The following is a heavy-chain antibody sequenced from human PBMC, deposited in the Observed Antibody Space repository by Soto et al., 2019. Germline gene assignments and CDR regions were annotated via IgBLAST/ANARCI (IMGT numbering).Heavy chain of an antibody. CDR1: GGSISSYY. CDR2: IYYSGST. V-gene: IGHV4-59*01. J-gene: IGHJ5*02. CDR3: AREGTMFRGVTEDYTWFDP. D-gene: IGHD3-10*01. Sequence: SETLSLTCTVSGGSISSYYWSWIRQPPGKGLEWIGYIYYSGSTNYNPSLKSRVTISVDTSKNQFSLKLSSVTAADTAVYYCAREGTMFRGVTEDYTWFDPWGQGTLVTVSS.